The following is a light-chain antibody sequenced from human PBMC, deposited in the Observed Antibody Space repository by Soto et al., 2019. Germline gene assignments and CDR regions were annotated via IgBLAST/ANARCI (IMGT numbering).Light chain of an antibody. J-gene: IGKJ1*01. V-gene: IGKV1-6*01. CDR1: QGIRND. CDR3: LQAYNYPRT. CDR2: AAS. Sequence: AVQMTQSPSSLSASVGDIVTITCRASQGIRNDLAWYQQKPGRAPRLLIFAASTLQSGVPSRLSGSGAGTDFTLTISSLQPEDFATYYCLQAYNYPRTFGQGTKV.